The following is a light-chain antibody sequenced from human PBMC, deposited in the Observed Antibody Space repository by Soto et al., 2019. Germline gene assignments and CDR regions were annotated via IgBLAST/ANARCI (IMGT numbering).Light chain of an antibody. V-gene: IGLV1-44*01. CDR1: SSNIGGNT. CDR3: ATWGDSLNGPV. Sequence: QSVLTQPPSASGTPGQRVTITCSGSSSNIGGNTVNWYQQLPGTAPKLLIYSDNQRPSGVPDRFSGSKSGTSASLAISGLQSEDEANYCCATWGDSLNGPVFGGGTKLTVL. CDR2: SDN. J-gene: IGLJ2*01.